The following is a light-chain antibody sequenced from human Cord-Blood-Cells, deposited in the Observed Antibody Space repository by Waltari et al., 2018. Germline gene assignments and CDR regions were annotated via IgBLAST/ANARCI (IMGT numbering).Light chain of an antibody. CDR2: GAS. V-gene: IGKV3-15*01. Sequence: EIVMTKSPATLSVYKGERATLSCRASQSVSSNLAWYQQKPGQAPRLLIYGASTRATGIPARFSGSGSGTEFTLTISSLQSEDFAVYYCQQYNNWPRTFGQGTKVEIK. CDR3: QQYNNWPRT. CDR1: QSVSSN. J-gene: IGKJ1*01.